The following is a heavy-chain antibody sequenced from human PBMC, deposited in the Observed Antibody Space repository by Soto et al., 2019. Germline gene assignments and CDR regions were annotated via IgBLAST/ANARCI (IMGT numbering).Heavy chain of an antibody. V-gene: IGHV3-74*01. CDR3: ARDLAGGQYYDILTGYYNYFDY. Sequence: GGSLRLSRADYGFTFSSYWMHWVRQAPGKGLVWVSRRKREGSSTSYADSVKGRFTISRDNAKNTLYLQMNSLRAEDTAVFFCARDLAGGQYYDILTGYYNYFDYWGQGTLVTVSS. CDR2: RKREGSST. CDR1: GFTFSSYW. D-gene: IGHD3-9*01. J-gene: IGHJ4*02.